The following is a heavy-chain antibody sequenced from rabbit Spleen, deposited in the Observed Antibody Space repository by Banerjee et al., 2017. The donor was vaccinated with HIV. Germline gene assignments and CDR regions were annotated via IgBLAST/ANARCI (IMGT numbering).Heavy chain of an antibody. D-gene: IGHD2-1*01. CDR2: VYGDSSGRT. CDR3: ARGDSNGFVWDDL. CDR1: GFTLSSSYW. J-gene: IGHJ6*01. Sequence: QEQLVESGGGLVKPEGSLTLTCTASGFTLSSSYWICWVRQAPGKGLEWIACVYGDSSGRTYYANWAKGRLTISKTSSTTVALQMTRLTAADTATYFCARGDSNGFVWDDLWGPGTLVTVS. V-gene: IGHV1S45*01.